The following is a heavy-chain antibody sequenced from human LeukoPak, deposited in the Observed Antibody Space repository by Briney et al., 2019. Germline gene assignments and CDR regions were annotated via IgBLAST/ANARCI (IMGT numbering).Heavy chain of an antibody. CDR2: ISGSGGST. CDR3: AKRGYDSSGYQSDY. V-gene: IGHV3-23*01. Sequence: GGSLRLSCAASGFTFSSYSMNWVRQAPGKGLEWVSAISGSGGSTYYADSVKGRFTISRDNSKNTLYLQMNSLRAEDTAVYYCAKRGYDSSGYQSDYWGQGTLVTVSS. J-gene: IGHJ4*02. CDR1: GFTFSSYS. D-gene: IGHD3-22*01.